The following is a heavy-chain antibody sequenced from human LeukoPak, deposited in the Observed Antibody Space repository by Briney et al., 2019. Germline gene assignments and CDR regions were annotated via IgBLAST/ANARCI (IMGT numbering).Heavy chain of an antibody. J-gene: IGHJ4*02. CDR2: INPNSGGT. Sequence: ASVKVSCKASGYTFTGYYMHWVRQAPGQGLEWMGWINPNSGGTNYAQKFQGRVTMTRDTSISTAYMELSRLRSDDTAVYYCARDEAYYYGSGSYFVDYWGQGTLVTVSS. D-gene: IGHD3-10*01. CDR3: ARDEAYYYGSGSYFVDY. CDR1: GYTFTGYY. V-gene: IGHV1-2*02.